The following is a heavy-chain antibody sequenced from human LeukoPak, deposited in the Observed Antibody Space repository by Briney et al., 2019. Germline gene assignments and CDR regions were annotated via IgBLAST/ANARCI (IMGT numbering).Heavy chain of an antibody. D-gene: IGHD3-3*01. J-gene: IGHJ4*02. V-gene: IGHV1-24*01. CDR1: GYTLTELS. CDR2: FDPEDGET. Sequence: GASVKLSCKVSGYTLTELSMHWVRQAPGKGLEWMGGFDPEDGETIYAQKFQGRVTMTEDTSTDTAYMELSSLRSEDTAVYYCATGTLNYDFWSGYSPLDYWGQGTLVTVSS. CDR3: ATGTLNYDFWSGYSPLDY.